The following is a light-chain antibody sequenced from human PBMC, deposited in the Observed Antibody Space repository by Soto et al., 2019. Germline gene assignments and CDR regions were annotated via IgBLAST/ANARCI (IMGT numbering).Light chain of an antibody. Sequence: EIVLTQSPGTLSLSPGVRATLSCRASQRVSSSYLAWYQQKPGQAPRLLVYGASSRATGIPDRFSGSGSGTDFSLTINRLEPEDFAVYYCQQYGNLPPLSFGGGTKVDIK. CDR3: QQYGNLPPLS. V-gene: IGKV3-20*01. CDR1: QRVSSSY. CDR2: GAS. J-gene: IGKJ4*01.